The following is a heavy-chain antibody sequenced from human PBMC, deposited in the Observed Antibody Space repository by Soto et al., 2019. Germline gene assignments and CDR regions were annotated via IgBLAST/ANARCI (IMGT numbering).Heavy chain of an antibody. Sequence: GASVKVSCKASGGTFSSYAISWVRQAPGQGLEWMGGIIPIFGTANYAQKFQGRVTITADESTSTAYMELSSLRSEDTAVYYCAGSLVLRFLEWIRTGWSMDVWGQGTTVTVS. D-gene: IGHD3-3*01. CDR2: IIPIFGTA. CDR3: AGSLVLRFLEWIRTGWSMDV. J-gene: IGHJ6*02. V-gene: IGHV1-69*13. CDR1: GGTFSSYA.